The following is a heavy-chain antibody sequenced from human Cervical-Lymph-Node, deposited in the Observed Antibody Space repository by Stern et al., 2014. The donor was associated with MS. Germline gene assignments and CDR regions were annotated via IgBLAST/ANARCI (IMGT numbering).Heavy chain of an antibody. CDR2: ISWDDAK. CDR1: GFSLSTSGVG. Sequence: QVTLKESGPTLVRPTQTLTLTCAFSGFSLSTSGVGVGWIRQPPGKALEXVARISWDDAKRYRPSLRSRLTITKDTSKNQVVLTMTNMDPVDTATYYCAHARRDGYNLAFDFWGQGTMVTVSS. J-gene: IGHJ3*01. CDR3: AHARRDGYNLAFDF. V-gene: IGHV2-5*02. D-gene: IGHD5-24*01.